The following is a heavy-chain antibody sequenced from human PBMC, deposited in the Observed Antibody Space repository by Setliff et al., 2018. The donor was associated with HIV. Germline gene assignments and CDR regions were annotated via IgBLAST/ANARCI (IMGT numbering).Heavy chain of an antibody. V-gene: IGHV4-31*03. CDR3: ATRPRIAARPFDY. CDR2: IYYSGST. D-gene: IGHD6-6*01. J-gene: IGHJ4*02. Sequence: SETLSLTCTVSGVSISSGYYSWSWIRQHPGKGLEWIGYIYYSGSTYYNPSLKSRISMSVDTSKNQFSLELTSLTAADTAVYYCATRPRIAARPFDYWGQGMLVTVSS. CDR1: GVSISSGYYS.